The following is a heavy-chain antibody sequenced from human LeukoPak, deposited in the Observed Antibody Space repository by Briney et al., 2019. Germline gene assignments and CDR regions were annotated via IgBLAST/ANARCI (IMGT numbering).Heavy chain of an antibody. J-gene: IGHJ4*02. CDR2: FDPEDGET. CDR3: ATVEVGATNFVY. CDR1: GYTLTELS. Sequence: ASVKVSCKVSGYTLTELSMHWVRQAPGKGLEWMGGFDPEDGETIYAQKFQGRVTMTEDTSTDTAYMELSSLRSEDTAVYYCATVEVGATNFVYWGQGTLVTVSS. D-gene: IGHD1-26*01. V-gene: IGHV1-24*01.